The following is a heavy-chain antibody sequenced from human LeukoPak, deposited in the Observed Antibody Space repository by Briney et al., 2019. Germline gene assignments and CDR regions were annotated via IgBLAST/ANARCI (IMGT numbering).Heavy chain of an antibody. CDR2: IRYDGSNK. CDR3: AKDDYDRRTFDY. Sequence: GGSLRLSCAASGFTFSSYGMHWVRQAPGKGLEWVAFIRYDGSNKYYADSVKGRFTIPRDNSKNTLYLQMNSLRAEDTAVYYCAKDDYDRRTFDYWGQGTLVTVSS. CDR1: GFTFSSYG. J-gene: IGHJ4*02. V-gene: IGHV3-30*02. D-gene: IGHD3-22*01.